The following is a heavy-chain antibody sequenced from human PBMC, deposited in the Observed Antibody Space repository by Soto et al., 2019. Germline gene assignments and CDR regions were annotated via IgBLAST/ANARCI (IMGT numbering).Heavy chain of an antibody. D-gene: IGHD2-15*01. CDR3: ASGYSYGCGDNVVVY. Sequence: QVQLVESGGGVVQPGRSLRLSCAASGFTFSSYGMHWVRQAPGKGLEWVAVIWYDGSNKYYADSVKGRFTISRDNSKHTLYLKMNGLRVEDRAVYYCASGYSYGCGDNVVVYWGQGTLVTVSS. J-gene: IGHJ4*02. CDR2: IWYDGSNK. CDR1: GFTFSSYG. V-gene: IGHV3-33*01.